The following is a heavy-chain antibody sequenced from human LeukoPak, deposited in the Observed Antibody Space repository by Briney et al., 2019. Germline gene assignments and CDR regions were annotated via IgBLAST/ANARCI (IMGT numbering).Heavy chain of an antibody. V-gene: IGHV1-2*02. CDR3: ATIAAAPDAFDI. D-gene: IGHD6-13*01. CDR1: GYTFTGYY. Sequence: ASVKVSCKASGYTFTGYYMHWVRQAPGQELEWMGWINPNSGGTNYAQKFQGRVTMTRDTSISTAYMELSRLRSDGTAVYYCATIAAAPDAFDIWGQGTMVTVSS. CDR2: INPNSGGT. J-gene: IGHJ3*02.